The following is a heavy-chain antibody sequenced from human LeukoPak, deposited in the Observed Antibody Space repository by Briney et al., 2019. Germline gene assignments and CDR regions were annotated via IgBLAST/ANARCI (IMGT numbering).Heavy chain of an antibody. V-gene: IGHV4-59*01. Sequence: TSETLSLTCTVSDDSITSFYWSWIRQPPGKGPEWIGYTYYSGTASYNPSFKSRVTMSIDASKKQFSLNLTSVTAADTAVYYCARASYVYDIDPWGQGTLVTVSS. J-gene: IGHJ5*02. CDR2: TYYSGTA. D-gene: IGHD3-10*02. CDR1: DDSITSFY. CDR3: ARASYVYDIDP.